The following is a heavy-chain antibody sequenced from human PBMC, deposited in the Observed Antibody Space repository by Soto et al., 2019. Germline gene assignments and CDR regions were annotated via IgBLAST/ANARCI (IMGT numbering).Heavy chain of an antibody. CDR2: MNPKSGAT. Sequence: QVQLVQSGAEVKKPGASVRVSCKASRYTFTSYNINWVRQATGQGFEWMGWMNPKSGATNYAQKFQGRVTMITNTSISTAYMELSSLRSDDTAVYYCARGLKPSLFRVRNWLDLWGQGTLVAVSS. J-gene: IGHJ5*02. D-gene: IGHD3-3*01. CDR1: RYTFTSYN. CDR3: ARGLKPSLFRVRNWLDL. V-gene: IGHV1-8*01.